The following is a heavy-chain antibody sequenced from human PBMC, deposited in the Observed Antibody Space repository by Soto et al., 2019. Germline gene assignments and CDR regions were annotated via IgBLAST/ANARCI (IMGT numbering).Heavy chain of an antibody. V-gene: IGHV3-23*01. D-gene: IGHD3-16*01. J-gene: IGHJ6*03. CDR3: VKFRGRAYHYYYMDV. Sequence: DVQLLESGGGSAQRGGSLRLSCAASGFSFSTYGMTWVRQAPGKGLEWVSYGGSGGSTYYADSVKGRFTISRDNSKNTLYLHMNSLRAEDTAVYYCVKFRGRAYHYYYMDVWGNGTTVTVSS. CDR2: GGSGGST. CDR1: GFSFSTYG.